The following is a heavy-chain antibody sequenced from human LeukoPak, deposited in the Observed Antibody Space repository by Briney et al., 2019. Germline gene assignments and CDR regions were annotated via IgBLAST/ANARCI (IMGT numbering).Heavy chain of an antibody. Sequence: SETLSLACTVSGGSIRSSYYYWGWIRQPPGKGLEWIGSIYDSGSTYYNPSLKSRVTISVDTSKNQFSLKLNSVTAADTAVYYCARDRGVSGSYYPMENWYFDLWGRGTLVTVSS. CDR1: GGSIRSSYYY. CDR3: ARDRGVSGSYYPMENWYFDL. CDR2: IYDSGST. D-gene: IGHD1-26*01. V-gene: IGHV4-39*02. J-gene: IGHJ2*01.